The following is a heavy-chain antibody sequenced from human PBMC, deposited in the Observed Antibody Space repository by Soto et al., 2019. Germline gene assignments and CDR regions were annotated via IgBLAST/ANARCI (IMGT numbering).Heavy chain of an antibody. CDR3: ARRWGMGFDY. CDR2: IYYSGST. V-gene: IGHV4-59*01. CDR1: GGCISSDY. Sequence: QVQLQESGPGLVKPSETLSLTCTVSGGCISSDYWSWIRQPPEKGLEWIGYIYYSGSTNYNPSLKSRVTISVDTSKNQFSLKLSSVTAADTAVYYCARRWGMGFDYWGQGTLVTVSS. J-gene: IGHJ4*02. D-gene: IGHD3-16*01.